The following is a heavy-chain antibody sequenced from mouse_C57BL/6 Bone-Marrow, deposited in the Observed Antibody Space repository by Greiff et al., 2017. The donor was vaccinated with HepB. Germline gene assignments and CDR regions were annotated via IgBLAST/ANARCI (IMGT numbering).Heavy chain of an antibody. V-gene: IGHV1-55*01. CDR2: IYPGSGST. J-gene: IGHJ2*01. CDR3: ARERGLLLYYFDY. Sequence: QVQLQQPGAELVKPGASVKMSCKASGYTFTSYWITWVKQRPGQGLEWIGDIYPGSGSTNYNEKFKSKATRTVATSSSTAYMQLSSLTSEDSAVYYCARERGLLLYYFDYWGQGTTLTVSS. CDR1: GYTFTSYW. D-gene: IGHD2-1*01.